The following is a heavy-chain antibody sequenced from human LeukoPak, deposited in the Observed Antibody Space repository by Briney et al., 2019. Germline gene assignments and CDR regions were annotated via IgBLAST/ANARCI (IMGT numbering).Heavy chain of an antibody. Sequence: GRSLRLSCAASGFTFSSYGVHWVRQAPGKGLEWVAVISYDGSNKYYADSVKGRFTISRDNSKNTLYLQMNSLRAEDTAVYYCARDILLSYYFDYWGQGTLVTVSS. CDR2: ISYDGSNK. D-gene: IGHD2/OR15-2a*01. V-gene: IGHV3-30*03. CDR3: ARDILLSYYFDY. J-gene: IGHJ4*02. CDR1: GFTFSSYG.